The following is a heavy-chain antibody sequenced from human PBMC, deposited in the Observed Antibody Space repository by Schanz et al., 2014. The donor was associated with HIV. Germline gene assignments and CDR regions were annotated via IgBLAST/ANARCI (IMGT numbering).Heavy chain of an antibody. CDR3: AKMARSVAANTNFDY. Sequence: EVQLLESGGGLEQPGGSLRLSCEASGFSFSSFSMNWVRQAPGKGLEWVSTISGSGGSPYYADSVKGRFTISRDNSKNTLYLQMNSLRAEDTAVYYCAKMARSVAANTNFDYWGQGTLVTVSS. CDR2: ISGSGGSP. J-gene: IGHJ4*02. D-gene: IGHD6-19*01. V-gene: IGHV3-23*01. CDR1: GFSFSSFS.